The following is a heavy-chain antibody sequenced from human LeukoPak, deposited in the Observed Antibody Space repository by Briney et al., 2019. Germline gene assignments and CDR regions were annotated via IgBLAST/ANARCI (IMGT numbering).Heavy chain of an antibody. CDR2: INPTGGST. D-gene: IGHD3-10*01. CDR1: GYTFTSYY. Sequence: GASVKVSCKASGYTFTSYYMHWVRQAPGQGLEWMGLINPTGGSTGYAQKFQGRVTMTRDMSTSTDYMELSSLKASDTAMYYCARHSDYYGSADPWGQGTLVTVSS. V-gene: IGHV1-46*01. J-gene: IGHJ5*02. CDR3: ARHSDYYGSADP.